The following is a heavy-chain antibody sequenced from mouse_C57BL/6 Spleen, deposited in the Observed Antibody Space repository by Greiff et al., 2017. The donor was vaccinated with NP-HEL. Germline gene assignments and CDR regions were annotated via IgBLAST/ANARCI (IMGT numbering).Heavy chain of an antibody. CDR1: GYTFTSYG. CDR2: IYPRSGNT. V-gene: IGHV1-81*01. CDR3: AREDLDYWYFDV. J-gene: IGHJ1*03. Sequence: QVQLQQSGAELARPGASVKLSCKASGYTFTSYGISWVKQRTGQGLEWIGEIYPRSGNTYYNEKFKGKATLTADKSSSTAYMELRSLTSEDSAVYFCAREDLDYWYFDVWGTGTTVTVSS.